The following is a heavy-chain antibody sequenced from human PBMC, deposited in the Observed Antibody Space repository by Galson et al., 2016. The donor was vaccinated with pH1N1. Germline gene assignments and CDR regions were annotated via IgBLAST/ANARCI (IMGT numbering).Heavy chain of an antibody. V-gene: IGHV1-8*01. CDR1: GYTFTNFD. Sequence: SVKVSCKASGYTFTNFDINWVRQATGQGLEWMGWMNPNSGNTGYAQKFQGRVTMTRNTSIRTAYMELSSLRSEDTAIYYCAKCHESYGNDAFDIWGQGTMVTVSS. CDR2: MNPNSGNT. J-gene: IGHJ3*02. D-gene: IGHD3-16*01. CDR3: AKCHESYGNDAFDI.